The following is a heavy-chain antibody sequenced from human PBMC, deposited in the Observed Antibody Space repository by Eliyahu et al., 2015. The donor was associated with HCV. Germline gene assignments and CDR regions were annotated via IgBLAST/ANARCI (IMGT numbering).Heavy chain of an antibody. J-gene: IGHJ4*02. Sequence: QVQLQQWGAGLLKPSETLSLTCAVYGGSFSGYYWSWIRQPPGKGLEWIGEINHSGSTNYNPSLKSRVTISVDTSKNQFSLKLSSVTAADTAVYYCARVKKGSSWYSRDYWGQGTLVTVSS. V-gene: IGHV4-34*01. D-gene: IGHD6-13*01. CDR1: GGSFSGYY. CDR2: INHSGST. CDR3: ARVKKGSSWYSRDY.